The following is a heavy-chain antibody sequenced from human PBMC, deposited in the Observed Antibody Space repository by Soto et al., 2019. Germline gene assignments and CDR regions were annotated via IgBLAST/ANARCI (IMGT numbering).Heavy chain of an antibody. CDR2: IIPIFGTA. CDR3: ARAYYYDIIVYWTSKQSDAYSYYGMDV. V-gene: IGHV1-69*13. J-gene: IGHJ6*02. CDR1: GGTFSSYA. D-gene: IGHD3-22*01. Sequence: SVKVSCKASGGTFSSYAISWVRQAPGQGLEWMGGIIPIFGTANYAQKFQGRVTITADESTSTAYMELSSLRSEDTAVYYCARAYYYDIIVYWTSKQSDAYSYYGMDVGGQGTTVPVS.